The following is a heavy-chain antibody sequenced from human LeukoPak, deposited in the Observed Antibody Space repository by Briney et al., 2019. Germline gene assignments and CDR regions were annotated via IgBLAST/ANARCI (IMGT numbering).Heavy chain of an antibody. CDR3: ARDMGYYDILTGYRITPSSASFDY. J-gene: IGHJ4*02. D-gene: IGHD3-9*01. Sequence: GGSLRLSCTSSGFAFDDYGMGWVRQAPGKGLEWVSSISSSSSYIYYADSVKGRFTISRDNAKNSLYLQMNSLRAEDTAVYYCARDMGYYDILTGYRITPSSASFDYWGQGTLVTVSS. CDR2: ISSSSSYI. CDR1: GFAFDDYG. V-gene: IGHV3-21*04.